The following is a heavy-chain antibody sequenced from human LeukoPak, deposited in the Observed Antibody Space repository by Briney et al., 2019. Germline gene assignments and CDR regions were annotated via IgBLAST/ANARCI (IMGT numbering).Heavy chain of an antibody. CDR3: AKHRQAVIAVADYYFDY. J-gene: IGHJ4*02. Sequence: PGRSLRLSCAASGFTFSSYGMHWVRQAPGKGLEWVAVISYDGSNKYYADSMKGRFTISRDNSKNTLYLQMNSLRAEDTAVYYCAKHRQAVIAVADYYFDYWGQGTLVTVSS. V-gene: IGHV3-30*18. CDR2: ISYDGSNK. CDR1: GFTFSSYG. D-gene: IGHD6-19*01.